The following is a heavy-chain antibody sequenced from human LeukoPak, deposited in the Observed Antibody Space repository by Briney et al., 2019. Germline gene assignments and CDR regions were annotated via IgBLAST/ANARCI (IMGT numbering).Heavy chain of an antibody. Sequence: ASVKVSRKASAHTLSDHYIHWVRQAPGQGLEWMGWINPNNGVSDYAQKFQGMVTMTRDTSTSTAFMDLSSLRSDDTAVYYCATETIDCWGQGTLVTVSS. J-gene: IGHJ1*01. CDR1: AHTLSDHY. D-gene: IGHD3-9*01. CDR3: ATETIDC. CDR2: INPNNGVS. V-gene: IGHV1-2*02.